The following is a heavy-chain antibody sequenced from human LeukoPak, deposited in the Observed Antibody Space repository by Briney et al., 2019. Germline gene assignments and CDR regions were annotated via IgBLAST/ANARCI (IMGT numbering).Heavy chain of an antibody. D-gene: IGHD4-11*01. V-gene: IGHV4-38-2*01. CDR2: IYHSGST. Sequence: SETLSLTCAVSGYSISSGYYWGWIRQPPGKGLGWIGRIYHSGSTYYNPSLKSRVTISVDTPKNQFSLKLSSVTAADTAVYYCATFDYSNYVDYWGQGTLVTVSS. CDR3: ATFDYSNYVDY. J-gene: IGHJ4*02. CDR1: GYSISSGYY.